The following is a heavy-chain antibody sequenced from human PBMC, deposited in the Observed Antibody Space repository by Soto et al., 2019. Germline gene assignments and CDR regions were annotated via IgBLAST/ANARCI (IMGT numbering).Heavy chain of an antibody. D-gene: IGHD6-13*01. CDR3: ARGVGRSSWTSFDS. Sequence: PSETLSLTCTVSGSSISSDYWSWIRQPAGKGLEWIGRIYISENTHYNPSLRSRVSMSLDTSKNQLSLNLSSVTAADTAVYYCARGVGRSSWTSFDSWGQGTLVTVSS. CDR1: GSSISSDY. V-gene: IGHV4-4*07. CDR2: IYISENT. J-gene: IGHJ4*02.